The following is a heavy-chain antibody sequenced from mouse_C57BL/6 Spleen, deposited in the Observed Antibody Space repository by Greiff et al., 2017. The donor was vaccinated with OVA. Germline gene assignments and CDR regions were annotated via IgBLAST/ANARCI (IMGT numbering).Heavy chain of an antibody. J-gene: IGHJ4*01. Sequence: VQLQQSGAELVKPGASVKLSCKASGYTFTEYTIHWVKQRSGQGLEWIGWFYPGSGSIKYNEKFKDKATLTADKSSSTVYMELSRLTAEDSAVYFCARHEDRDYDEGGAMDYWGQGTSVTVSS. V-gene: IGHV1-62-2*01. CDR3: ARHEDRDYDEGGAMDY. D-gene: IGHD2-4*01. CDR2: FYPGSGSI. CDR1: GYTFTEYT.